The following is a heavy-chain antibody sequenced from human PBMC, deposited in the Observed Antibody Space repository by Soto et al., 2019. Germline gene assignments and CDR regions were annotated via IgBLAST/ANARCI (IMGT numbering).Heavy chain of an antibody. CDR1: GGSISSSNW. V-gene: IGHV4-4*02. J-gene: IGHJ4*02. CDR3: ASSYDPDDYYSDY. D-gene: IGHD3-16*01. CDR2: IYHGGST. Sequence: PSETLSLTCAVSGGSISSSNWWSWVRQTPGKGLEWIGEIYHGGSTNYNPSLKSRVTISLDKSNNQFSLTLSSVTAADTAVYYCASSYDPDDYYSDYCGPGTLVTVSS.